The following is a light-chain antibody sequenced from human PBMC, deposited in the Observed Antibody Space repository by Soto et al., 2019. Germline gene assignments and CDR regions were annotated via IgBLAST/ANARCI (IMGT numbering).Light chain of an antibody. V-gene: IGKV3-15*01. CDR1: QRVSST. Sequence: MGITKSQATLPVSPGERATLSARALQRVSSTLACYQQKPGQAPRLLIYGPSTRATGIPARFSGSGSGTEFTLTISSLQSEDFAVYYCQQYNNWPPWTFGQGTKVEIK. CDR3: QQYNNWPPWT. J-gene: IGKJ1*01. CDR2: GPS.